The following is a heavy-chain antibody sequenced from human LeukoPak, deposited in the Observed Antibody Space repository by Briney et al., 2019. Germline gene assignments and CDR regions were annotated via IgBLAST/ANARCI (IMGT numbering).Heavy chain of an antibody. D-gene: IGHD3-16*02. Sequence: GASVKVSCKASGYTFTGYYMHWVRQAPGQGLEWMGWINPNSGGTNYAQKFQGRVTMTRDTSVSTAYMELTSLRFDDTAVYYCARGRYTGSSWFDPWGQGTLVTVSS. CDR1: GYTFTGYY. CDR2: INPNSGGT. V-gene: IGHV1-2*02. CDR3: ARGRYTGSSWFDP. J-gene: IGHJ5*02.